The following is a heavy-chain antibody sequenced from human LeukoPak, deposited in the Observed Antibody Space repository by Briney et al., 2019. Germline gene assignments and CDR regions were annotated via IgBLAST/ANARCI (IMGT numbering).Heavy chain of an antibody. V-gene: IGHV3-48*03. CDR3: ARDYGGSSPFDY. CDR1: GFTFSSYE. CDR2: ISSSGSTI. D-gene: IGHD4-23*01. J-gene: IGHJ4*02. Sequence: PGGSLRLSCAASGFTFSSYEMHWVRQAPGKGLEWVSYISSSGSTIYYADSVKGRFTISRDNAKNSLRLQMNSLRAEDTAVYYCARDYGGSSPFDYWGQGTLVTVSS.